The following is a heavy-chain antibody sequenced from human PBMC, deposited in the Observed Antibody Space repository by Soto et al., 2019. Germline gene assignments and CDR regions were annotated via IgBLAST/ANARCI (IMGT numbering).Heavy chain of an antibody. CDR2: IYPGDSDT. Sequence: PGESLKISCKGSGYSFTSYWIGWVRQMPGKGLEWMGIIYPGDSDTRYSPSFQGQVTISADKSISTAYLQWSSLKASDTAMYYCARQDGVFSWWELEKHPDAFDIWGQGTMVTVSS. J-gene: IGHJ3*02. CDR3: ARQDGVFSWWELEKHPDAFDI. V-gene: IGHV5-51*01. CDR1: GYSFTSYW. D-gene: IGHD1-26*01.